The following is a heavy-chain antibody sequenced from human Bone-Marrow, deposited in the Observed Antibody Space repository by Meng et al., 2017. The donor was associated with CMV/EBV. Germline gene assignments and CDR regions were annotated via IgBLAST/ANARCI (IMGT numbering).Heavy chain of an antibody. CDR2: INPDSGST. J-gene: IGHJ4*02. CDR1: GYTFTGYY. D-gene: IGHD2-2*02. Sequence: ASVKVSCKASGYTFTGYYMHWVRQAPGQGLEWMGWINPDSGSTNYAQKFQGRVTMTRDTSISTAYMELTRLRYDDTAVYYCARDRLRAYRRLYLVDNWGQGTRVTGSS. V-gene: IGHV1-2*02. CDR3: ARDRLRAYRRLYLVDN.